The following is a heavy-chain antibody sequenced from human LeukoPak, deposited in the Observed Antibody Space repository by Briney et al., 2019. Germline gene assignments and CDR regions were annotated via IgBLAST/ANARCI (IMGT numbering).Heavy chain of an antibody. CDR3: ARDFDYGDYGY. V-gene: IGHV3-30-3*01. Sequence: GGSLRLSCAASGFTFSSYAMHWVRQAPGKGLEWVAVISYDGSNKYYAGSVKGRFTISRDNSKNTLYLQMNSLRAEDTAVYYCARDFDYGDYGYWGQGTLVTVSS. CDR2: ISYDGSNK. CDR1: GFTFSSYA. J-gene: IGHJ4*02. D-gene: IGHD4-17*01.